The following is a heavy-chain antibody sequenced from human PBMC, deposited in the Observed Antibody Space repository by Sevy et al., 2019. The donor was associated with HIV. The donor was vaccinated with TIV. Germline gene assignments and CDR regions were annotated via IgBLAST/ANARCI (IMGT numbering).Heavy chain of an antibody. CDR1: GFTLGDYA. Sequence: GGSLRLSCTTSGFTLGDYAMSWVRQAPGKGLEWVGFMRSKAFAGTTEYAASVKGRFTISTDDSKASAHLQMNSLRTEDTGVYYCIRSRLLGYTAMVPDFWGQGTLVTVSS. CDR3: IRSRLLGYTAMVPDF. J-gene: IGHJ4*02. CDR2: MRSKAFAGTT. V-gene: IGHV3-49*04. D-gene: IGHD5-18*01.